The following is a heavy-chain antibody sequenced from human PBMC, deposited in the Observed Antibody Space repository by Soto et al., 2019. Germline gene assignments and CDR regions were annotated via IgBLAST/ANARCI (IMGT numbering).Heavy chain of an antibody. CDR3: AKHGLHYGSSWLDH. V-gene: IGHV3-7*03. CDR2: IKQDGSEK. CDR1: GFMFSTYW. D-gene: IGHD6-13*01. Sequence: EVQLVESGGGLVQPGGSLRLSCATSGFMFSTYWMTWVRQAPGKGLEWVANIKQDGSEKYYVDSVKGRFSVSRDNAENSLHLQISSLRVDDTAVYYCAKHGLHYGSSWLDHWGQGALVTVSS. J-gene: IGHJ4*02.